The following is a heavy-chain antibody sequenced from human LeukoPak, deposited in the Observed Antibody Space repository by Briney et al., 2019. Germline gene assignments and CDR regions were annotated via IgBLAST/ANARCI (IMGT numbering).Heavy chain of an antibody. V-gene: IGHV3-9*01. D-gene: IGHD3-3*01. CDR3: VKVESISIFGVAPRYFDL. CDR2: INWNRDQI. Sequence: PGRSLRLSCAASGLTFDDYAMQWVRQAPGKGLKRVSGINWNRDQIVFADSVKGRFNISRDNAKKSLYLQMNSLRVDDTAFYYCVKVESISIFGVAPRYFDLWGRGTLVTVSS. J-gene: IGHJ2*01. CDR1: GLTFDDYA.